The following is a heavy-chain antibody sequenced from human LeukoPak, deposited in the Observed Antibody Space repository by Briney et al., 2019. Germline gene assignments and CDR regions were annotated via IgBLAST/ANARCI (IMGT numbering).Heavy chain of an antibody. CDR2: ISGGGETT. CDR3: ARDYADYVGYFFFDY. V-gene: IGHV3-23*01. Sequence: LPGGSLRLSCAACGFTFNNYDMNWVRQAPGKGLEWVSSISGGGETTYYADSAKGRFTISRDNSQNTLYLQMNSLRAEDTAVYYCARDYADYVGYFFFDYWGQGTLVTVSS. CDR1: GFTFNNYD. D-gene: IGHD4-17*01. J-gene: IGHJ4*02.